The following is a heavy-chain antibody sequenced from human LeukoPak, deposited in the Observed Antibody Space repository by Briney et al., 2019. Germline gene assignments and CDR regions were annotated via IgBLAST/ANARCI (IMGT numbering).Heavy chain of an antibody. D-gene: IGHD3-9*01. Sequence: ASVKVSCKASGYTFTSYDINWVRQATGQGLEWMGWMNPNSGNTGYAQKFQGRVTVTRNTSISTAYMELSSLRSEDTAVYYCASPLTHYDILTGYPTWGQGTLVTVSS. CDR1: GYTFTSYD. CDR3: ASPLTHYDILTGYPT. CDR2: MNPNSGNT. V-gene: IGHV1-8*01. J-gene: IGHJ5*02.